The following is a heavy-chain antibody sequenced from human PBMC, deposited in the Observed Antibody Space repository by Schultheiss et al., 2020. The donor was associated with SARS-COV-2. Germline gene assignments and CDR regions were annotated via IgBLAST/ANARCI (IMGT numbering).Heavy chain of an antibody. Sequence: GGSLRLSCAASGFTVSSNYMSWVRQAPGKGLEWVSYISSSGSTYYADSVKGRFTISRDNSKNTLYLQMNSLRAEDTAVYYCARGPPYYYDSSGSDDAFDIWGQGTMVTVSS. CDR3: ARGPPYYYDSSGSDDAFDI. V-gene: IGHV3-53*01. CDR2: ISSSGST. J-gene: IGHJ3*02. CDR1: GFTVSSNY. D-gene: IGHD3-22*01.